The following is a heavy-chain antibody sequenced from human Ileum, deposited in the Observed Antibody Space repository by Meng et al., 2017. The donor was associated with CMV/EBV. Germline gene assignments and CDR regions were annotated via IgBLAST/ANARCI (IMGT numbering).Heavy chain of an antibody. D-gene: IGHD4-11*01. CDR2: ISGSGPAT. Sequence: GGSLRLSCVASGFTFTSRAMSWVRQPPGKRPEWVAGISGSGPATYYADSVKGRFTISRDNSNNTLLLQMNGLRGDDTAVYYCARDMGYTVTAPFDYWGQGSVVTVSS. CDR1: GFTFTSRA. V-gene: IGHV3-23*01. J-gene: IGHJ4*02. CDR3: ARDMGYTVTAPFDY.